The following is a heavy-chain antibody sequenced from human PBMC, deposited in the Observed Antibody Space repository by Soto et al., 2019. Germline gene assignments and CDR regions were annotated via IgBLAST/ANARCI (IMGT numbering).Heavy chain of an antibody. V-gene: IGHV4-59*11. CDR2: IYYNGDT. D-gene: IGHD4-17*01. Sequence: QVQLQESGPGLVKPSETLSLTCTVSGGPIFSHYWGWLRQPPGKGLEWIGSIYYNGDTKYNPSLQSRVTISVDMSRSQFSLRLSSVTAADTAVFYCARGHDYGGSTFDMWGQGTMVTVSS. CDR3: ARGHDYGGSTFDM. J-gene: IGHJ3*02. CDR1: GGPIFSHY.